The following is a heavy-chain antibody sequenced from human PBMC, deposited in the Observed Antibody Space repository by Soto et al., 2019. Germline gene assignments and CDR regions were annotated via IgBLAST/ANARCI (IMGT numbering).Heavy chain of an antibody. D-gene: IGHD2-2*01. CDR1: GFTFSSHA. V-gene: IGHV3-23*01. Sequence: GGSLRLSCAASGFTFSSHAMSWVRQVPGKGLDWVSAISGSGYSTYYTDSVKGRFTISRDNSKSTVYLQMNSLTDEDTAVYYCAKPNLYCSSTSCYDYWGQGTLVTVSS. CDR2: ISGSGYST. CDR3: AKPNLYCSSTSCYDY. J-gene: IGHJ4*02.